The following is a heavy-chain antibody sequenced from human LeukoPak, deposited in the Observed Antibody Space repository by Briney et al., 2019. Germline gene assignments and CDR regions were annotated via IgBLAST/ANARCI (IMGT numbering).Heavy chain of an antibody. CDR1: GFTVNNNY. CDR2: IYSSGST. D-gene: IGHD3-22*01. Sequence: GGSLRLSCAASGFTVNNNYMSWVRRAPGKGLEWVSVIYSSGSTYYADSVKGRFTISRDISKNSLYLQMTSLRAEDTAVYYCARDLGYYASSANWGQGTLVTVSS. V-gene: IGHV3-53*01. J-gene: IGHJ4*02. CDR3: ARDLGYYASSAN.